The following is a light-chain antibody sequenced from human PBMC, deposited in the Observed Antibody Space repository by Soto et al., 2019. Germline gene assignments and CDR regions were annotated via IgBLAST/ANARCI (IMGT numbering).Light chain of an antibody. CDR1: QSISDR. Sequence: DIRLTQSPSTLSASVGDRVTITCRASQSISDRLAWYQQKSGKAPRILIYRASSLENGVPSRFSGSGSGTEFTLTISSLQPDDFATYYCQQYDVYSAITFGQGTKLDI. J-gene: IGKJ2*01. CDR3: QQYDVYSAIT. CDR2: RAS. V-gene: IGKV1-5*03.